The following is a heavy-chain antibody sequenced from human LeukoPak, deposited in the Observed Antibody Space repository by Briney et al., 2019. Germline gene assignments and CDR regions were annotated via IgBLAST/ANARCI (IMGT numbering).Heavy chain of an antibody. CDR3: ATNNPYSSSWYYIDY. CDR2: IYHSGST. J-gene: IGHJ4*02. Sequence: PSETLSLTCTVSGYSISSGYYWGWIRQPPGKGLEWIGSIYHSGSTYYNPSLKSRVTISVDTSKNQFSLKLSSVTAADTAVYYCATNNPYSSSWYYIDYWGQGTLVTVSS. CDR1: GYSISSGYY. V-gene: IGHV4-38-2*02. D-gene: IGHD6-13*01.